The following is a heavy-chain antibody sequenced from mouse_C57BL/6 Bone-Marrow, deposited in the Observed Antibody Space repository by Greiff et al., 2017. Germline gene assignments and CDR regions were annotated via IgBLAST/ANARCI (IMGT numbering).Heavy chain of an antibody. CDR2: ISNLAYSI. D-gene: IGHD2-2*01. Sequence: EVQVVESGGGLVQPGGSLKLSCAASGFTFSDYGMAWVRQAPRTGPEWVAFISNLAYSIYYADPLTVRFTISRENAKNTLYLEMSSLRSEDTAMYYCARLWLRRWAMDYWGQGTSVTVSS. J-gene: IGHJ4*01. V-gene: IGHV5-15*01. CDR1: GFTFSDYG. CDR3: ARLWLRRWAMDY.